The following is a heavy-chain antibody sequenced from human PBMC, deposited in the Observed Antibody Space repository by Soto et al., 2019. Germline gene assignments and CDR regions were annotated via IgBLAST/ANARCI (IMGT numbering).Heavy chain of an antibody. V-gene: IGHV1-8*01. CDR3: ARGRASGSYYLLDY. CDR2: IYPNSGNI. CDR1: GDTFTTYD. Sequence: GVSVKVSFKASGDTFTTYDINWVRQATGHGLEWMGCIYPNSGNIVYAQRFQGRVTMTRDTAIRTAYMEVSSLRSDDTAVYYCARGRASGSYYLLDYWGQGTLVTVSS. D-gene: IGHD3-10*01. J-gene: IGHJ4*02.